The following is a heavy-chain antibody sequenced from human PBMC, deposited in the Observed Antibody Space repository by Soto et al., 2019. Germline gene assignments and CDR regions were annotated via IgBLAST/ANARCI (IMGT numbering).Heavy chain of an antibody. CDR1: GGSLSGHT. CDR2: INHSGSA. D-gene: IGHD2-21*01. V-gene: IGHV4-34*01. CDR3: ARQYCDTNYCFGDDTFEI. Sequence: QVQLQQWGAGLLKPAETVSLTCGVYGGSLSGHTWSWVRQSPGKGLEWIGEINHSGSANFNPSLKSRVTISLDTSMNQFSLNLSSVPGADRAVYFCARQYCDTNYCFGDDTFEIWGQGTMVTVST. J-gene: IGHJ3*02.